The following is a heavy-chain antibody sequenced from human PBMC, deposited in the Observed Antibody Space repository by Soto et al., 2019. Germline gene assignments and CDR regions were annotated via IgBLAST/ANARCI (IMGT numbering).Heavy chain of an antibody. CDR1: GYTFTKYA. D-gene: IGHD2-2*01. J-gene: IGHJ6*02. CDR3: TRYIEVLQGAYPHYGMDV. V-gene: IGHV1-18*04. CDR2: INTYNGQT. Sequence: GASVKVSCKASGYTFTKYAISWVRQAPGQGLEWMAWINTYNGQTYNAEKVQGRVTMSTDTSTNTASMELRSLRSDDTAVYYCTRYIEVLQGAYPHYGMDVWGQGTMVTVSS.